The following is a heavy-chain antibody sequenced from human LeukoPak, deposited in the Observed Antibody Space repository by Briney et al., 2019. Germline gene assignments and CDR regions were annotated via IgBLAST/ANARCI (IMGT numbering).Heavy chain of an antibody. CDR2: ISGSGSDT. CDR3: AGSSGWWAHDY. D-gene: IGHD6-19*01. CDR1: GLTFTNYG. J-gene: IGHJ4*02. Sequence: GGSLRLSCAASGLTFTNYGMTWVRPAAGKGLEWVSSISGSGSDTYYADSVKGRFTISRDNSKNTLYVQMVSLRAEDTAIYYCAGSSGWWAHDYWGQGTLVTVSS. V-gene: IGHV3-23*01.